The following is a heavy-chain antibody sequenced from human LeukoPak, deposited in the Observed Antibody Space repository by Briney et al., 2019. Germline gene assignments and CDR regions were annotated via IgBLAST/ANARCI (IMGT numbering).Heavy chain of an antibody. CDR2: ISYSGST. D-gene: IGHD3-10*01. CDR3: ARDEGGSGQNWFDP. CDR1: GGSISSSNFY. V-gene: IGHV4-39*07. Sequence: SETLSLTCTVSGGSISSSNFYWGWIRQPPGKGLEWIGTISYSGSTFYSPSLKSRITISVDTSKNQFSLKLSSVTAADTAVYYCARDEGGSGQNWFDPWGQGTLVTVSS. J-gene: IGHJ5*02.